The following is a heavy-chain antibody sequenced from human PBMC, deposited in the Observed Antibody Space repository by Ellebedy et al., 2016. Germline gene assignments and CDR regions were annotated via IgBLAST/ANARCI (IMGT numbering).Heavy chain of an antibody. CDR3: ARPIVGATGGGDYYTFGMDV. CDR1: GYSFTSYG. D-gene: IGHD1-26*01. Sequence: ASVKVSCXASGYSFTSYGITWVRQAPGQGLEWMGWISAYKGNTNYAHKFQGRVTMTTNASTSTAYMELSSLRSGYTAVSFCARPIVGATGGGDYYTFGMDVWGQGTTVTVSS. CDR2: ISAYKGNT. J-gene: IGHJ6*02. V-gene: IGHV1-18*04.